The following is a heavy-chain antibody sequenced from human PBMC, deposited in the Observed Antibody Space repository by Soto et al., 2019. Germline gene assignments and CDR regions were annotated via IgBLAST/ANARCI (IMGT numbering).Heavy chain of an antibody. V-gene: IGHV3-23*01. D-gene: IGHD2-15*01. CDR3: AKDGGSVCSGGTCYFQAPDY. Sequence: EVQLLESGGGLVQPGGSLRLSCAASGFTFSSYAMSWVRQAPGKGLEWVSGIDGSGRNIYYADSVKGRFTISRDNSKNTLSVQMDSLRVEDTALYYCAKDGGSVCSGGTCYFQAPDYWGQGTLVTVSS. J-gene: IGHJ4*02. CDR1: GFTFSSYA. CDR2: IDGSGRNI.